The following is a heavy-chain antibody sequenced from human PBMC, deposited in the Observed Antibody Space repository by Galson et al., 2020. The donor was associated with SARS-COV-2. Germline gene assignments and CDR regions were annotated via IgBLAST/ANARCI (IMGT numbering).Heavy chain of an antibody. CDR1: GFTFSNTW. CDR2: IKQDGSEK. V-gene: IGHV3-7*03. CDR3: ARTRPGYFDY. Sequence: GGSLRLSCAASGFTFSNTWMTWVRQAPGKGLEWVVNIKQDGSEKYTVDSVNGRFTITRDNAKNSLYLQMNSLRAEVTAVYYCARTRPGYFDYWGQGILVTVSS. J-gene: IGHJ4*02.